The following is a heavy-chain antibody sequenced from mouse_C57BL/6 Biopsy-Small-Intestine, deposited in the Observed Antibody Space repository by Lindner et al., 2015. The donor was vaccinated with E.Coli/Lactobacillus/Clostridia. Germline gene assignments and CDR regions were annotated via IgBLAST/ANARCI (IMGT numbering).Heavy chain of an antibody. CDR3: AREGATVGYAMDY. V-gene: IGHV1-80*01. CDR1: GYAFSNYW. J-gene: IGHJ4*01. D-gene: IGHD1-1*01. Sequence: VQLQESGAELVKPGASVKISCKASGYAFSNYWMNWVKQRPGKGLEWIGQIYPGDGDTNYNGKFKGKATLTADKSSSTAYMQLSSLTSEDSAVYFCAREGATVGYAMDYWGQGTSVTVSS. CDR2: IYPGDGDT.